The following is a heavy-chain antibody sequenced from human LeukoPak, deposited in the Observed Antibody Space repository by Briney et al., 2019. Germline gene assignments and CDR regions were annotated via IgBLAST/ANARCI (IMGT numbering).Heavy chain of an antibody. Sequence: PGGSLRLSCAASGFTFSSYAMSWVRQAPGKGLEWVSAISGSGGSTYYADSVKGRFTISRDNSKNTLYLQMNSLRAEDTAVYYCAKDFGSNNWSGANYWGQGTLVTVSS. CDR3: AKDFGSNNWSGANY. V-gene: IGHV3-23*01. D-gene: IGHD1-1*01. J-gene: IGHJ4*02. CDR1: GFTFSSYA. CDR2: ISGSGGST.